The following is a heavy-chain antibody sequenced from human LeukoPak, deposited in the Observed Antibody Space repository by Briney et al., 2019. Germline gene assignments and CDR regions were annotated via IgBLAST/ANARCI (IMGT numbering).Heavy chain of an antibody. CDR3: TTRMYGDYGNWFDP. V-gene: IGHV4-61*08. J-gene: IGHJ5*02. CDR1: GDSVSSADSY. Sequence: SETLSLTCTVSGDSVSSADSYWSWIRQFPGKGLEWIGYINNGGTTNYNPSLKSRVTISVDTSRNQFSLRLTSVTAADTAVYSCTTRMYGDYGNWFDPWGQGTLVTVSS. CDR2: INNGGTT. D-gene: IGHD4-17*01.